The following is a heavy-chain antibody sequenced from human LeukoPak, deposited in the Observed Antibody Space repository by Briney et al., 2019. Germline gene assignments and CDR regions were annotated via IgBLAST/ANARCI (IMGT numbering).Heavy chain of an antibody. CDR3: ARQGSESRIFDY. J-gene: IGHJ4*02. V-gene: IGHV4-34*01. Sequence: SETLSLTCAVYGGSLTTYYWNWIRQSPGKGLEWIGEVNHSGSTKCNPSLKSRITISVDTSKNQFSVKLNSVTAADTAVYYCARQGSESRIFDYWGQGTLVTVSS. CDR1: GGSLTTYY. CDR2: VNHSGST. D-gene: IGHD3-10*01.